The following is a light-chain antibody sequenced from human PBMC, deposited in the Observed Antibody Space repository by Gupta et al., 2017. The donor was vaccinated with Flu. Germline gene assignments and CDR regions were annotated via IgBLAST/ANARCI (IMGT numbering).Light chain of an antibody. V-gene: IGLV1-40*01. J-gene: IGLJ2*01. CDR3: QSYDSSLSVV. CDR2: GNS. CDR1: SSNIGAGYD. Sequence: SVLTQPPSVSGAPGQRVTISCTGSSSNIGAGYDVHWYQQLPGTAPKLLIYGNSNQPSGVPDRFSGSKSGTSASLAITGLQAEDEADYYCQSYDSSLSVVFGGGTKLTVL.